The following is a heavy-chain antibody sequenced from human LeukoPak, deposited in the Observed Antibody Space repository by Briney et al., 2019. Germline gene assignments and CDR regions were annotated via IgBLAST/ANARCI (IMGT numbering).Heavy chain of an antibody. Sequence: GGSLRLSCAASGIMFSDHYMSWIRQAPGKGLEWVSYISVSGSSIYYADSVKGRFTISRDNAKNSLYLQMNSLRAEDTAVYYCASEFFDWPPPDYWGQGTLVTVSS. V-gene: IGHV3-11*01. CDR3: ASEFFDWPPPDY. CDR1: GIMFSDHY. J-gene: IGHJ4*02. CDR2: ISVSGSSI. D-gene: IGHD3/OR15-3a*01.